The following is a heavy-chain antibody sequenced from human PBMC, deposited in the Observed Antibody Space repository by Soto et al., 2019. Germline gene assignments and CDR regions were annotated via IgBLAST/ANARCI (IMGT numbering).Heavy chain of an antibody. J-gene: IGHJ4*02. V-gene: IGHV5-51*01. CDR3: ARMDYGATFDN. D-gene: IGHD3-16*01. Sequence: LTISCKGSGYTFTSYWIGWVRQMPGKGLEWMGIVYPSDSDTRYSPSFQGQVTISADKSISTAYLQWSSLKASDTAMYYCARMDYGATFDNWAQGTLVTVSS. CDR2: VYPSDSDT. CDR1: GYTFTSYW.